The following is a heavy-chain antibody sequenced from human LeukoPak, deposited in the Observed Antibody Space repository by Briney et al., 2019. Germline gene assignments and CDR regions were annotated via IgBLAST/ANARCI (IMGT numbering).Heavy chain of an antibody. J-gene: IGHJ3*02. D-gene: IGHD6-13*01. CDR1: GFTFSSYG. CDR2: IRYDGSNK. V-gene: IGHV3-30*02. CDR3: ANSSGYSSSWYPFRDAFDI. Sequence: GGSLRLSCAASGFTFSSYGMHWVRQAPGKGLEWVAFIRYDGSNKYYADSVKGRFTISRDNSKNTLYLQMNSLRAEDTAVYYCANSSGYSSSWYPFRDAFDIWGQGTMVTVSS.